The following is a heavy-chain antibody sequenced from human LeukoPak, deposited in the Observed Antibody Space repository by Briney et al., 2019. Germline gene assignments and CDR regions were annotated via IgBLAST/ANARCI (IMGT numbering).Heavy chain of an antibody. J-gene: IGHJ4*02. CDR2: ISGGGEGT. V-gene: IGHV3-23*01. D-gene: IGHD1-26*01. CDR3: AKATGSYPSNPFDY. Sequence: GGSLRLSCAASGFTFSNYAMNWVRQGPGKGLECVSGISGGGEGTFYADSVKGRFTISRDISKSTLFLQMNSLRVEDTAVYYCAKATGSYPSNPFDYWGQGTLVTVSS. CDR1: GFTFSNYA.